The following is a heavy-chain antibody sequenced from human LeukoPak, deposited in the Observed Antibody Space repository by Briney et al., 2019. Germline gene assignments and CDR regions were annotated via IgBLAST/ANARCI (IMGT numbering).Heavy chain of an antibody. Sequence: PGGSLRLSCSGSGFTFGDHATSWVRQAPGKGLEWVGFIRSKAYRGTTEYAASVKGRLSISRDDSASIAYLQMNSLKTEDTAVHYCARGPIQLWIHNAMDVWGQGTTVTVSS. V-gene: IGHV3-49*04. CDR2: IRSKAYRGTT. CDR3: ARGPIQLWIHNAMDV. J-gene: IGHJ6*02. CDR1: GFTFGDHA. D-gene: IGHD5-24*01.